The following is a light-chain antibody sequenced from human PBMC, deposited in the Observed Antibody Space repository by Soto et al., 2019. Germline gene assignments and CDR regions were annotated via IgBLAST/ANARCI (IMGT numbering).Light chain of an antibody. V-gene: IGLV2-14*01. J-gene: IGLJ2*01. CDR2: EVS. CDR1: SSDVGGYNY. Sequence: QSALTQPASVSGSPGQSITISCTGTSSDVGGYNYVSWYQQHPGKAPKLMIYEVSNRPSGVSNRFSGSKSGNTASLTISGLEAEDEDDYYCSSYTSGSAIVVFGGGTKLTVL. CDR3: SSYTSGSAIVV.